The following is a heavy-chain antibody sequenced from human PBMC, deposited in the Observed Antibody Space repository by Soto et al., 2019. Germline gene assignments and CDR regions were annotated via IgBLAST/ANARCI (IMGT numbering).Heavy chain of an antibody. J-gene: IGHJ5*02. D-gene: IGHD6-13*01. Sequence: SETLSLTCTVSGGSISSGDYYWSWIRQPPGKGLEWIGYIYYSGSTYYNPSLKSRVTISVDTSKNQFSLKLSSVTAADTAVYYCARVGAAAGLGPWGQGTLVTVSS. CDR2: IYYSGST. CDR1: GGSISSGDYY. V-gene: IGHV4-30-4*01. CDR3: ARVGAAAGLGP.